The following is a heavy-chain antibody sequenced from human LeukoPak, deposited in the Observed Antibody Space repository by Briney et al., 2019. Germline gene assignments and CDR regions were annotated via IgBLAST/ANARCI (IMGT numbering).Heavy chain of an antibody. V-gene: IGHV3-30*02. Sequence: PGGSLRLSCAASGFTFSSYAMQWVRRAPGKGLEWVAFVRYNGNDKYYADSVKGRFTISRDNSKNTLYLQMNSLRAEDTAVYYCARDRGSSGTNDYWGQGTLVTVSS. J-gene: IGHJ4*02. D-gene: IGHD3-22*01. CDR1: GFTFSSYA. CDR3: ARDRGSSGTNDY. CDR2: VRYNGNDK.